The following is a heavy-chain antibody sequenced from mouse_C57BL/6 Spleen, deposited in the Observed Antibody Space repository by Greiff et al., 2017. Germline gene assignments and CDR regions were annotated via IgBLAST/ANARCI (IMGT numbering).Heavy chain of an antibody. CDR1: GFTFSSYA. J-gene: IGHJ1*03. CDR2: ISDGGSYT. CDR3: ARDEQGYWYFDV. V-gene: IGHV5-4*01. Sequence: EVKVVESGGGLVKPGGSLKLSCAASGFTFSSYAMSWVRQTPEKRLEWVATISDGGSYTYYPDNVKGRFTISRDNAKNNLYLQMSHLKSEDTAMYYCARDEQGYWYFDVWGTGTTVTVSS.